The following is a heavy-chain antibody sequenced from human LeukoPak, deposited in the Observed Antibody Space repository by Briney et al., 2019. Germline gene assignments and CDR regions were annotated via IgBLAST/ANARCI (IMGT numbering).Heavy chain of an antibody. CDR3: ARGPKYYGRTSCYQDYFDY. J-gene: IGHJ4*02. V-gene: IGHV4-34*01. CDR1: GGSFSNYY. Sequence: SETLSLTCAVYGGSFSNYYWSWIRQPPGKGLEWIGEINHSGSTNYNPSLKSRVSISVDTSKNQFSLKVNSVTAADTAVYYCARGPKYYGRTSCYQDYFDYWGQGTLVTVSS. D-gene: IGHD2-2*01. CDR2: INHSGST.